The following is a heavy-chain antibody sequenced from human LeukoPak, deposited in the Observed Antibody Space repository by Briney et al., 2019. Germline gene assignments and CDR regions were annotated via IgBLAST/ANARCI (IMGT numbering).Heavy chain of an antibody. Sequence: SQTLSLTCTVSGGSISSGGYYWSWIRQHPGKGLEWIGYIYYSGSTYYNPSLKSRVTISVDTSKNQFSLKLSSVTAADTAVYYCASGYYDFWSDTKGQFVFDYWGQGTLATVSS. CDR1: GGSISSGGYY. D-gene: IGHD3-3*01. CDR3: ASGYYDFWSDTKGQFVFDY. V-gene: IGHV4-31*03. CDR2: IYYSGST. J-gene: IGHJ4*02.